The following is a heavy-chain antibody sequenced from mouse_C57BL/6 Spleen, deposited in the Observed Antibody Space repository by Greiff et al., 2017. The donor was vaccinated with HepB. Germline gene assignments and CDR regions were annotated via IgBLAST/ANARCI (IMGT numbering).Heavy chain of an antibody. D-gene: IGHD4-1*01. Sequence: EVKLQESGGDLVKPGGSLKLSCAASGFTFSSYGMSWVRQTPDKRLEWVATISSGGSYTYYPDSVKGRFTISRDNAKNTLYLQMSSLKSEDTAMYYCARRETGTDYWGQGTTLTVSS. V-gene: IGHV5-6*02. J-gene: IGHJ2*01. CDR3: ARRETGTDY. CDR2: ISSGGSYT. CDR1: GFTFSSYG.